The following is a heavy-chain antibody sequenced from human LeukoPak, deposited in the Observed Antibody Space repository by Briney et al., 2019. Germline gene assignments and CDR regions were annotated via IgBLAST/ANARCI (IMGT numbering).Heavy chain of an antibody. CDR3: AEGRLVRYSGYDVFDY. CDR1: GYTFTGYY. CDR2: INPNSGGT. J-gene: IGHJ4*02. V-gene: IGHV1-2*02. Sequence: ASVKVSCKASGYTFTGYYMHWVRQAPGQGLEWMGWINPNSGGTNYAQKFQGRVTMTRDTSISTAYMELSRLRSEDTAVYYCAEGRLVRYSGYDVFDYWGQGTLVTVSS. D-gene: IGHD5-12*01.